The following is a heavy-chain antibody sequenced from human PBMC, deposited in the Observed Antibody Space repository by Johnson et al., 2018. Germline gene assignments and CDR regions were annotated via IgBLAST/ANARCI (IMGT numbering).Heavy chain of an antibody. J-gene: IGHJ6*03. Sequence: QVQLVQSGGGVVQPGRSLRLSCAASGFTFSSYGMHWVRQAPGRGLEWVAVISYDGSNKYYADSVKGRFTISRDNSKNTLYLQRNSLRAEETAVYYCEKNVRGVTGYMDVWGKGTTVAVSS. CDR2: ISYDGSNK. CDR3: EKNVRGVTGYMDV. D-gene: IGHD3-10*01. V-gene: IGHV3-30*18. CDR1: GFTFSSYG.